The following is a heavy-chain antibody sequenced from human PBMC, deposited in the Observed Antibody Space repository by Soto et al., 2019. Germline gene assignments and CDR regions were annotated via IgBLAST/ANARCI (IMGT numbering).Heavy chain of an antibody. D-gene: IGHD6-6*01. J-gene: IGHJ6*02. Sequence: GASVKVSCKASGGTFSSYAISWVRQAPGQGLEWMGGIIPIFGTANYAQKFQGRVTITADESTSTAYMELSSLRSEDTAVYYCARDPSIEARHFYYGMDVWGQGTTVTVSS. V-gene: IGHV1-69*13. CDR3: ARDPSIEARHFYYGMDV. CDR1: GGTFSSYA. CDR2: IIPIFGTA.